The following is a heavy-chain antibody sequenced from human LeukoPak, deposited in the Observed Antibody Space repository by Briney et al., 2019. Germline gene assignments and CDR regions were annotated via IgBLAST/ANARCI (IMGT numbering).Heavy chain of an antibody. CDR3: ARVDSVRVVVAATCWFDP. Sequence: ASVKVSCKASGYTFTSYDINWVRQATGQGLEWMGWMNPNSGNTGYAQKFQGRVTMTRNTSISTAYMELSSPRSEDTAVYYCARVDSVRVVVAATCWFDPWGQGTLVTVSS. CDR1: GYTFTSYD. V-gene: IGHV1-8*01. CDR2: MNPNSGNT. J-gene: IGHJ5*02. D-gene: IGHD2-15*01.